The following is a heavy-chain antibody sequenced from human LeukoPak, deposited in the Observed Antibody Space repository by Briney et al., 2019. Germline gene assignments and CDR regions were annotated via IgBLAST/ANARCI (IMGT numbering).Heavy chain of an antibody. V-gene: IGHV4-30-2*01. Sequence: SQTLSLTCAVSGGSISSGGYSWSWIRQPPGKGLEWIGYIYHSGSTYYNPSLKSRVTISVDRSKNQFSLKLSSVTAADTAVYYCARGRGAANYYFDYWGQGTLVTVSS. CDR3: ARGRGAANYYFDY. CDR1: GGSISSGGYS. CDR2: IYHSGST. J-gene: IGHJ4*02. D-gene: IGHD1-26*01.